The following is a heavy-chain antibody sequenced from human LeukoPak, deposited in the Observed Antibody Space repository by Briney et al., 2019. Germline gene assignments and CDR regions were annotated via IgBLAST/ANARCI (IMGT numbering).Heavy chain of an antibody. CDR3: ARDHSPYGDYFFYYYYMDV. D-gene: IGHD4-17*01. V-gene: IGHV3-21*01. J-gene: IGHJ6*03. Sequence: GGSLRLSCAASGFTFSSYSMNWVRQAPGKGLEWVSSISSSSSYIYYADSVKGRFTISRDNAKNSLYLQMNSLRAEDTAVYYCARDHSPYGDYFFYYYYMDVWGKGTTVTISS. CDR1: GFTFSSYS. CDR2: ISSSSSYI.